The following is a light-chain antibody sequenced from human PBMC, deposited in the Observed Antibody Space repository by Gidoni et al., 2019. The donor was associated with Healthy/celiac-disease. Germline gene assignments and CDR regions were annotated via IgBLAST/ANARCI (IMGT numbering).Light chain of an antibody. CDR2: AAS. V-gene: IGKV1-39*01. J-gene: IGKJ3*01. CDR1: QSISSY. CDR3: QQSYSTPCT. Sequence: DIQMTQSPSSLSASVGDRVTITCRASQSISSYVNWYQQKPGKAPKLLIYAASSLQSGVPSRFSGSGSGTDFTLTISSLQPEDFATYYCQQSYSTPCTFGPWTKVDIK.